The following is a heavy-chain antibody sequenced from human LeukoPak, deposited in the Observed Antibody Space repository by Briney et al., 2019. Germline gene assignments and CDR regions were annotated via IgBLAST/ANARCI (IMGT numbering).Heavy chain of an antibody. J-gene: IGHJ3*02. CDR3: ARSLSIAAPYDI. CDR1: GFTFSSYD. D-gene: IGHD6-6*01. CDR2: IGTAGDT. V-gene: IGHV3-13*01. Sequence: PGGSLRLSCAASGFTFSSYDMHWVRQATGKGLEWVSAIGTAGDTYYPGSVKGRFTISRENAKNSLYLQMNSLRAGDTAVYYCARSLSIAAPYDIWGQGTMVTVSS.